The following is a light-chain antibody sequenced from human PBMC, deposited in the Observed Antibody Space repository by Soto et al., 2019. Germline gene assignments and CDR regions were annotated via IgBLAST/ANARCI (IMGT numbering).Light chain of an antibody. CDR1: QIIRNY. V-gene: IGKV3-15*01. CDR3: QQYNNWPPIT. J-gene: IGKJ5*01. CDR2: GAS. Sequence: EIVLTQSPGTLSLSPGAPATLSCRASQIIRNYLAWYQQKPGQAPRLLIYGASTRATGIPARFSGSGSGTEFTLTISSLQSEDFAVYYCQQYNNWPPITFGQGTRLEIK.